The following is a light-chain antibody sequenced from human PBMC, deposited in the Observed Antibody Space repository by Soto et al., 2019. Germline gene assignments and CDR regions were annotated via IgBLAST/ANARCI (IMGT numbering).Light chain of an antibody. Sequence: QSVLTQPASVSGSPGQSITISCTGTRSDVGGYNYVSWYQHHPGKAPKLLIYEVTNRPAEVSNRFSGSKSGSTASLTISGLQAEDEADYYCSSYTTRNTWVFGGGTKVTVL. V-gene: IGLV2-14*01. J-gene: IGLJ3*02. CDR3: SSYTTRNTWV. CDR1: RSDVGGYNY. CDR2: EVT.